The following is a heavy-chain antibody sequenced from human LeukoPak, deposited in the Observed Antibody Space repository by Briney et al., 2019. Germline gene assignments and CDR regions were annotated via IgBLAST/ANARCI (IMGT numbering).Heavy chain of an antibody. CDR1: GFTFSSYW. Sequence: LTGGSLRLSCAASGFTFSSYWMSWVRQAPGKGLEWVSAISGSGGSTYYADSVKGRFTISRDNSKNTLYLQMNSLRAEDTAVYYCAKPPYCGGDCYFRYYYYGMDVWGQGTTVTVSS. CDR3: AKPPYCGGDCYFRYYYYGMDV. CDR2: ISGSGGST. V-gene: IGHV3-23*01. D-gene: IGHD2-21*02. J-gene: IGHJ6*02.